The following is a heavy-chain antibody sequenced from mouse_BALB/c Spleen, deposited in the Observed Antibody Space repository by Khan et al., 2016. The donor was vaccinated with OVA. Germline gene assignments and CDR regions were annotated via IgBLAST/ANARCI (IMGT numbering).Heavy chain of an antibody. V-gene: IGHV1-20*02. CDR3: ARIYRSDFDY. J-gene: IGHJ2*01. CDR1: GYSFTGYF. D-gene: IGHD1-1*01. CDR2: INPHIGET. Sequence: VQLKQSGPELVKPGASVKISRKASGYSFTGYFMNWVMQRHGKSLEWIGRINPHIGETFYNQKFQGKATLTVDESSSTAHMELRSLASEDSAVYYCARIYRSDFDYWGQGTTLTVSS.